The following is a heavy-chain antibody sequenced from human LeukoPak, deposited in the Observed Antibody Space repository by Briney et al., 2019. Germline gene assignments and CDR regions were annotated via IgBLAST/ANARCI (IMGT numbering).Heavy chain of an antibody. CDR1: EFTFDDYA. J-gene: IGHJ4*02. D-gene: IGHD6-13*01. V-gene: IGHV3-9*01. Sequence: GGSLRLSCAASEFTFDDYAMHWVRQAPGKGLEWVSGISWNSGSIGYADSVKGRFTISRDSAKNSLYLQMNSLRAEDTAVYYCASPGIAAAGTGDYWGQGTLVTVSS. CDR2: ISWNSGSI. CDR3: ASPGIAAAGTGDY.